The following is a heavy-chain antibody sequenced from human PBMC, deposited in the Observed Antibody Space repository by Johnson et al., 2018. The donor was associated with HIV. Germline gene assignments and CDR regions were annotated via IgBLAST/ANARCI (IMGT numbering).Heavy chain of an antibody. CDR3: ARGTITLIRGVIGSDV. Sequence: VQLVESGGGLVQPGRSLRLSCTTSGFSFGDYAMSWFRQAPGKGLEWVSLFSSRGGTYYADSVKGRFTISRDDSQNTLYLQMNSLRAEDTAVYYCARGTITLIRGVIGSDVWGQGTMVTVSS. CDR1: GFSFGDYA. CDR2: FSSRGGT. V-gene: IGHV3-23*04. D-gene: IGHD3-10*01. J-gene: IGHJ3*01.